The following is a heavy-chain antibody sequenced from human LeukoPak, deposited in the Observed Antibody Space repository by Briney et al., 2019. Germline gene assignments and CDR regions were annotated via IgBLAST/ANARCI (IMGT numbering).Heavy chain of an antibody. V-gene: IGHV4-4*07. CDR2: IYSTGST. D-gene: IGHD6-13*01. CDR3: ARKIASAGTAGFDF. CDR1: GGSISSYY. J-gene: IGHJ4*02. Sequence: SETLSLTCTVSGGSISSYYWSWIRQPAGKGLEWIGRIYSTGSTNYNPSLKSRVTMSVDTSKNQFSLRLRSVTAADTAVYYCARKIASAGTAGFDFWGQGALVTVSS.